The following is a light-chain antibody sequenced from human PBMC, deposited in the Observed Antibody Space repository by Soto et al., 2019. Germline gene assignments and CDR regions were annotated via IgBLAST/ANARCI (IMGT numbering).Light chain of an antibody. CDR1: SSDVGGYNY. CDR3: SSYTSSTCYV. CDR2: EVS. J-gene: IGLJ1*01. Sequence: QSVLTQPASVSGSPGQSITISCTGTSSDVGGYNYVSWYQQHYGKAPKLMIYEVSNRPSGVSHRSSGSKSGNAASLTISGLHAEDEADYYCSSYTSSTCYVFGTGTKVTVL. V-gene: IGLV2-14*01.